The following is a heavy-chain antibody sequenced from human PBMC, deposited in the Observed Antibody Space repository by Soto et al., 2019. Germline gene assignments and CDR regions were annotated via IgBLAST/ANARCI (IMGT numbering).Heavy chain of an antibody. CDR2: ISAYNGNT. J-gene: IGHJ6*03. CDR1: GYTFTSYG. CDR3: ARTGARYSSSWAPPYYYYYMDV. Sequence: ASVKVSCKASGYTFTSYGISWALQAPGQGLEWMGWISAYNGNTNYAQKLQGRVTMTTDTSTSTAYMELRSLRSDDTAVYYCARTGARYSSSWAPPYYYYYMDVWGKGTTVTVSS. D-gene: IGHD6-13*01. V-gene: IGHV1-18*01.